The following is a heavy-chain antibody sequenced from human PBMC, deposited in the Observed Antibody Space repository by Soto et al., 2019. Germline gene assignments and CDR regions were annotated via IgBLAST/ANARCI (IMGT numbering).Heavy chain of an antibody. CDR3: ARTAAAGKYYYVMDV. V-gene: IGHV5-51*01. CDR1: GYSFTSYW. D-gene: IGHD6-13*01. Sequence: GESLKISCKGSGYSFTSYWIGWVRQMPGKGLECMGIIYPGDSDTRYSPSFQGQVTISADKSISTAYLQWSSLKASDTAMYYCARTAAAGKYYYVMDVWAQGTTVTVS. J-gene: IGHJ6*02. CDR2: IYPGDSDT.